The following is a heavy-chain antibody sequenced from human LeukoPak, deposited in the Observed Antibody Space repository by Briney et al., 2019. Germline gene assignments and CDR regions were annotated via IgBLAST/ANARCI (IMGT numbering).Heavy chain of an antibody. CDR1: GFTFSSYA. J-gene: IGHJ6*02. CDR2: IWYDGSNK. Sequence: GGSLRLSCAASGFTFSSYAMHWVRQAPGKGLEWVAVIWYDGSNKYYADSVKGRFTISRDNSKNTLYLQMNSLRAEDTAVYYCARDHHRYSSSWGYYGMDVWGQGTTVTVSS. V-gene: IGHV3-33*08. D-gene: IGHD6-13*01. CDR3: ARDHHRYSSSWGYYGMDV.